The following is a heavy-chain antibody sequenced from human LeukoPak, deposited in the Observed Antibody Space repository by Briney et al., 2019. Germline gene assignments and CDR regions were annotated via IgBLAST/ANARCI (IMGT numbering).Heavy chain of an antibody. D-gene: IGHD6-13*01. V-gene: IGHV3-64*01. J-gene: IGHJ4*02. CDR3: AKASYSRDYFDY. CDR1: GFTFSSYA. Sequence: GGSLRLSCAASGFTFSSYAMHWVRQAPGKGLEYVSAITSDGGTTHYANSVKGRFTISRDNSKNTLYLQMNSLRAEDTAVYYCAKASYSRDYFDYWGQGTLVTVSS. CDR2: ITSDGGTT.